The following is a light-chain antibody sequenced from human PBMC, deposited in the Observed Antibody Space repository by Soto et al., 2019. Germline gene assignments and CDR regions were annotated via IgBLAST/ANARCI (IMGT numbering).Light chain of an antibody. CDR3: QSYGSSPSANFV. CDR2: GND. V-gene: IGLV1-40*01. Sequence: VLTQPPSVAWAPGQRVTISCTGSSSNIGAGHDVHGGQQLPGKAPKLLIYGNDNRPSGVPERFSGSKSGTSASLAITGLRADDEADYYCQSYGSSPSANFVFGTGTKGTVL. J-gene: IGLJ1*01. CDR1: SSNIGAGHD.